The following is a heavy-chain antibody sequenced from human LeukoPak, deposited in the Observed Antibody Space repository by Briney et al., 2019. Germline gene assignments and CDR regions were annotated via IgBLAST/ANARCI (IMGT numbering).Heavy chain of an antibody. CDR3: AREGGWGGYDIGL. D-gene: IGHD3-16*01. J-gene: IGHJ5*02. CDR2: ISYDGSGK. Sequence: PGGSLRLSCAASGFTFSNYAVHWVRQAPGKGLEWVSLISYDGSGKYYADSVRGRFTISRDNSKNTLYLQMNSLRPEDTAVYYCAREGGWGGYDIGLWGQGTLVTVSS. CDR1: GFTFSNYA. V-gene: IGHV3-30-3*01.